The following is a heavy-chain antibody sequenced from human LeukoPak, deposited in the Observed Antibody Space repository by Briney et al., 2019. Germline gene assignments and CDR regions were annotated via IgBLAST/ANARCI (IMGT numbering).Heavy chain of an antibody. CDR3: AREDGSYYYGMDV. CDR1: GYTFTSYW. D-gene: IGHD3-10*01. J-gene: IGHJ6*04. V-gene: IGHV5-51*01. CDR2: IYPGDSDT. Sequence: GESLKISCKGSGYTFTSYWIGRVRQMPGKGLEWMGTIYPGDSDTRYSPSFQGQVTISADKSIRTAYRQWSSLKASDTAMYYCAREDGSYYYGMDVWGEGTTVTVSS.